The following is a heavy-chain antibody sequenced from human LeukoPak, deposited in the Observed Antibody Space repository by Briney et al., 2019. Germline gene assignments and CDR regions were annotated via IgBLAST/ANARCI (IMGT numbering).Heavy chain of an antibody. Sequence: ASVKVSCKASGYTFTDYYMHWVRQAPGQGLEWMGWINPNNHGTKYAQKFQGRVTMTTDTSTSTAFMELRSLRSDDSAVYYCARTLFNVQDAYYYYGMNVWGQGTTVTVSS. J-gene: IGHJ6*02. CDR2: INPNNHGT. V-gene: IGHV1-2*02. CDR1: GYTFTDYY. CDR3: ARTLFNVQDAYYYYGMNV. D-gene: IGHD2-21*01.